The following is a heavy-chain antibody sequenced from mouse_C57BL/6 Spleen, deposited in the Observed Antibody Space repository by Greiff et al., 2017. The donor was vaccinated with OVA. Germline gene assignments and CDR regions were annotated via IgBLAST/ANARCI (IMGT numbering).Heavy chain of an antibody. Sequence: VQLQQSGPQLVKPGASVKMSCKASGYTFTDYNMHWVKQSHGKSLEWIGYINPNNGGTSYNQKFKGKATVTVNKSSSTAYMELRSLTSEESAVYYCARGSLYRYFDVWGTGTTVTVSS. V-gene: IGHV1-22*01. CDR3: ARGSLYRYFDV. D-gene: IGHD1-1*01. CDR1: GYTFTDYN. J-gene: IGHJ1*03. CDR2: INPNNGGT.